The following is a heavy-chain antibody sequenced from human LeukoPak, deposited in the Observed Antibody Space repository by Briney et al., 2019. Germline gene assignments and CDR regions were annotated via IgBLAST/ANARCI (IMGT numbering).Heavy chain of an antibody. D-gene: IGHD6-19*01. J-gene: IGHJ3*02. CDR3: ARMSLAVAGTSPVDAFDI. V-gene: IGHV4-34*01. Sequence: KPSETLSLTCAVYGGSFSGYYLSWIRQPPGKGLEWIGEINHSGSTNYNPSLKSRVTISVDTSKNQFSLKLSSVTAADTAVYYCARMSLAVAGTSPVDAFDIWGQGTMVTVSS. CDR2: INHSGST. CDR1: GGSFSGYY.